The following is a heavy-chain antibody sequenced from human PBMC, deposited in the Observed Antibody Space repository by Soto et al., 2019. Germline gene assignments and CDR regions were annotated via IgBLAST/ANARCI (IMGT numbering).Heavy chain of an antibody. CDR2: IYYSGST. CDR3: ARGILWFGELRVPRPWYYMDV. CDR1: GGSISSYY. J-gene: IGHJ6*03. D-gene: IGHD3-10*01. V-gene: IGHV4-59*01. Sequence: SETLSLTCTVSGGSISSYYWSWIRQPPGKGLEWIGYIYYSGSTNYNPSLKSRVTISVDTSKNQFSLKLSSVTAADTAVYYCARGILWFGELRVPRPWYYMDVWGKGTTVTVSS.